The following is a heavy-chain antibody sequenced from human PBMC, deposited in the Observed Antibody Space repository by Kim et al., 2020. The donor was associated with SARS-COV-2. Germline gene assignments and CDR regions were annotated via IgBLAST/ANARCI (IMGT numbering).Heavy chain of an antibody. CDR1: SGSVSSGSYS. D-gene: IGHD3-10*01. CDR3: ASGGGGFGTY. V-gene: IGHV4-61*01. J-gene: IGHJ4*02. Sequence: SETLSLTCTVSSGSVSSGSYSWSWIRQSPGKGLEWIGNVYYSGSTNYNPSLESRVTISVDTSKNQFSLKLSSVTAADTAVYYCASGGGGFGTYWGQGTPV. CDR2: VYYSGST.